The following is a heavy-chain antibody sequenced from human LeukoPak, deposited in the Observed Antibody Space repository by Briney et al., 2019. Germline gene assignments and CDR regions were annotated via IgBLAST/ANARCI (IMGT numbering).Heavy chain of an antibody. CDR2: IYSGAST. CDR3: ATDFEQDSWSGHSD. J-gene: IGHJ4*02. D-gene: IGHD3-3*01. V-gene: IGHV3-53*01. CDR1: GFTVSSNY. Sequence: GGSLRLSCAASGFTVSSNYMSWVRQAPGKGLEWVSVIYSGASTNYADSVRGRFTTFRDNSNNMVYLQMSSLRAEDTAVYYCATDFEQDSWSGHSDWGQGTLVTVSS.